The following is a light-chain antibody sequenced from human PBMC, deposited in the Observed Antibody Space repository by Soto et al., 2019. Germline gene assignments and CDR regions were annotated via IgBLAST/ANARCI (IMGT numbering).Light chain of an antibody. CDR2: YVS. V-gene: IGKV3-15*01. J-gene: IGKJ2*01. CDR1: QRVGTN. CDR3: QQYNHWLTT. Sequence: EIVMTQSPATLSVSPGEGATLSCRASQRVGTNLAWYQQKPGRAPRLLIYYVSSRATGVPARFSASGSGTEFTLTISSLQSEDSAVYYCQQYNHWLTTFGQGTKLEIK.